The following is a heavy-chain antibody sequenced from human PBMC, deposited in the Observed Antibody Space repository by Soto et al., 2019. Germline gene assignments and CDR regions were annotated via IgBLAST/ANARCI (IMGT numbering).Heavy chain of an antibody. V-gene: IGHV3-23*01. J-gene: IGHJ4*02. CDR3: AKRAWGTYYFDY. D-gene: IGHD3-16*01. CDR2: ISGSGTTA. Sequence: GGSLRLSCAASGFIFSSYAMSWVRQAPGKGLEWVSAISGSGTTAYYADSVKGRFTFSRDNSKNTLYLQMNSLRAEDTAVYYCAKRAWGTYYFDYWGQGTLVTVSS. CDR1: GFIFSSYA.